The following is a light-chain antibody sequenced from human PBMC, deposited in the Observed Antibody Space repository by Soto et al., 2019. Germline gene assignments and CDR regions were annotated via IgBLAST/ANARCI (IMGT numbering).Light chain of an antibody. CDR3: YSAADNNWV. CDR1: VLAKKY. V-gene: IGLV3-27*01. Sequence: SYELTQPSSVSVSPGQTARITCSGDVLAKKYVRWFQQKPGQAPVVVIYKDTERPSGIPERFSGSSSGTTVTLSISGAQVEDEADYYCYSAADNNWVFGGGTKVTVL. CDR2: KDT. J-gene: IGLJ3*02.